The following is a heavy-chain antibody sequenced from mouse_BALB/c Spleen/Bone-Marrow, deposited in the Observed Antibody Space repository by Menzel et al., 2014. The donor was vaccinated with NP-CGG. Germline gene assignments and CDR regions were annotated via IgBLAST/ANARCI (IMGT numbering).Heavy chain of an antibody. CDR1: GYTFTDYA. V-gene: IGHV1-67*01. Sequence: VQLQQSGAELVRPGVSVKISCKGSGYTFTDYAIHWVKQSHAKSLEWIGLISGYYGDAIYNQKFKGKATMTVDKSSRTAYVDLARLTSEDSAIYYCARSGKVRNAMDYWGQGTSVTVSS. D-gene: IGHD2-14*01. CDR3: ARSGKVRNAMDY. CDR2: ISGYYGDA. J-gene: IGHJ4*01.